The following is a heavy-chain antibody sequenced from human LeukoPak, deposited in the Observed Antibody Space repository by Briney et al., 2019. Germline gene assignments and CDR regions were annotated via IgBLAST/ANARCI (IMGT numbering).Heavy chain of an antibody. D-gene: IGHD3-10*01. Sequence: SETLSLTCTVSGGPISSSSYYWGSIRQPPGKGLEWIGSIYYSGSTYYNPSLKSRVTISVDTYKNPFSLKLSSVTAADTAVYYCVRDGTLLWFGESDYWGQGTLVTVSS. CDR1: GGPISSSSYY. J-gene: IGHJ4*02. CDR3: VRDGTLLWFGESDY. CDR2: IYYSGST. V-gene: IGHV4-39*02.